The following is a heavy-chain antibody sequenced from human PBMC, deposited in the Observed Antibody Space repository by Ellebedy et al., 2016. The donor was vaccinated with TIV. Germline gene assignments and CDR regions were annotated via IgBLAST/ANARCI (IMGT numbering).Heavy chain of an antibody. V-gene: IGHV4-61*01. Sequence: GSLRLSXTVSGASVSSGSYYWSWIRQPPGKGLEWIGYIYYSGSTNYNPSLKSRVTISVDTSKNQFSLKLSSVTAADTAVYYCARLFLTMINGMDIWGQGTTVTVSS. D-gene: IGHD3-22*01. CDR2: IYYSGST. CDR3: ARLFLTMINGMDI. J-gene: IGHJ6*02. CDR1: GASVSSGSYY.